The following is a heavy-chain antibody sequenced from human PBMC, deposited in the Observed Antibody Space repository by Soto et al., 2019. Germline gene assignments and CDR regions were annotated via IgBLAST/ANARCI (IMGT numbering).Heavy chain of an antibody. J-gene: IGHJ4*02. D-gene: IGHD5-18*01. Sequence: QVQLQESDPGLVKPSQTLSLTCTVSGGSISSGGYYWSWIRQHPGKGLEGIGYIYYSGSTYYNPSLKSRITIAVDTSKTQYTQKLSSVTAADAAVYYGAGCAQSSVDTFDYWGQGTLVTVSS. CDR1: GGSISSGGYY. V-gene: IGHV4-31*03. CDR3: AGCAQSSVDTFDY. CDR2: IYYSGST.